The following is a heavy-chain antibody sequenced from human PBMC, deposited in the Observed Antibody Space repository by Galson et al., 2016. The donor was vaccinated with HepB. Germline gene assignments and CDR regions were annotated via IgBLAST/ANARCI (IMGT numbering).Heavy chain of an antibody. J-gene: IGHJ4*02. CDR2: IWYDGSNK. CDR3: AEQTYRGGSSCLFDY. CDR1: GFTFSSYG. D-gene: IGHD2-15*01. V-gene: IGHV3-33*06. Sequence: SLRLSCAASGFTFSSYGMHWVRQAPGRGLEWVAVIWYDGSNKYYADSVKGRFTISRDDSKNTLFLQMNSLRAEDTAVYYCAEQTYRGGSSCLFDYWGQGTLVTVSS.